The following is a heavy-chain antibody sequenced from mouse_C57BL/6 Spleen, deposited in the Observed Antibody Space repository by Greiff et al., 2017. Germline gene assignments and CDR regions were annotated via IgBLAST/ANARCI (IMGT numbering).Heavy chain of an antibody. CDR3: ARYYLTYAMDY. J-gene: IGHJ4*01. V-gene: IGHV1-52*01. CDR1: GYTFTSYW. D-gene: IGHD1-1*02. CDR2: IDPSDSET. Sequence: VQLQQPGAELVRPGSSVKLSCKASGYTFTSYWMHWVKQRPIQGLEGIGNIDPSDSETHYNQKFKDKATLTVDKSSSTAYMQLSSLTSEDSAVYYCARYYLTYAMDYGGQGTSVTVSS.